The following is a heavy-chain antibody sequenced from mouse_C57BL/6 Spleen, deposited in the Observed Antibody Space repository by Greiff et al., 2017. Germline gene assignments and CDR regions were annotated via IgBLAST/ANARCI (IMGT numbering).Heavy chain of an antibody. J-gene: IGHJ4*01. D-gene: IGHD6-1*01. V-gene: IGHV1-82*01. CDR2: IYPGDGDT. CDR1: GYAFSSSW. Sequence: VQLQQSGPELVKPGASVKISCKASGYAFSSSWMNWVKQRPGKGLEWIGRIYPGDGDTNYNGKFKGKATLTADKSSSTAYMQLSSLTSEDSAVYFCAREVGSMDYWGQGTSVTVSS. CDR3: AREVGSMDY.